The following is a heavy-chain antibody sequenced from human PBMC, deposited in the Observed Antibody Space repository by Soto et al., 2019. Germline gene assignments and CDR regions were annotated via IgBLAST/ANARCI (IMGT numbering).Heavy chain of an antibody. D-gene: IGHD5-12*01. CDR3: ASGIQRWLRRINNGYSG. V-gene: IGHV1-69*12. Sequence: QVQLVQSGAEVKKPESSVKVSCKAPGGTFSTYAISWVRQAPGQGLEWMGGIIPMFGTANYAQRFQDRVTITAEESTITGYMELSSLRSEDTAVYFCASGIQRWLRRINNGYSGWGQGTLVTVSS. CDR1: GGTFSTYA. CDR2: IIPMFGTA. J-gene: IGHJ4*02.